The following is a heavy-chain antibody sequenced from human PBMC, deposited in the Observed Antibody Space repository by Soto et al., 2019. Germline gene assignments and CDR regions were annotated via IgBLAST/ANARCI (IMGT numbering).Heavy chain of an antibody. Sequence: QVQLQESGPGLVKPSQTLSLTCTVSGGSISSGGYYWSWIRQHPGKGLEWIGYIYYSGSTYYNPSLKMRVTISVDTSKNQFSLKLSSVTAAATAVYYCARKATVTTCFDYWGQGTLVTVSS. D-gene: IGHD4-17*01. CDR1: GGSISSGGYY. J-gene: IGHJ4*02. CDR3: ARKATVTTCFDY. V-gene: IGHV4-31*03. CDR2: IYYSGST.